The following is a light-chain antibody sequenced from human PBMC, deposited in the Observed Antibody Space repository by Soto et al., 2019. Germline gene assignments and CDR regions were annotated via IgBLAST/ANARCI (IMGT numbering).Light chain of an antibody. CDR3: QQGNNCPLT. CDR1: QSINSE. CDR2: GAS. J-gene: IGKJ2*01. Sequence: EIVMTQSPATLSLSPGERASLSCRASQSINSELDWYQQKPGQPPRLLIYGASTRATGVPARFTGSEYGSKFTLTISGLQCEDFSVYYCQQGNNCPLTFGQGPSLEI. V-gene: IGKV3-15*01.